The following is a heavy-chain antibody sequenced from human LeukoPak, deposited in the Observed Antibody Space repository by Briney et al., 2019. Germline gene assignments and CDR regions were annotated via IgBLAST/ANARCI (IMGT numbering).Heavy chain of an antibody. V-gene: IGHV4-30-2*01. CDR1: GGSISSSSYY. D-gene: IGHD1-7*01. J-gene: IGHJ4*02. CDR2: IYHSGST. CDR3: ARDPQGTGTTFDY. Sequence: SETLSLTCTVSGGSISSSSYYWSWIRQPPGKGLEWIGYIYHSGSTYYNPSLKSRVTISVDRSKNQFSLKLSSVTAADTAVYYCARDPQGTGTTFDYWGQGTLVTVSS.